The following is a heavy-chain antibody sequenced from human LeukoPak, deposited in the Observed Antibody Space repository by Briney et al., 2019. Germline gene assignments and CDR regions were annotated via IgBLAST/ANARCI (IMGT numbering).Heavy chain of an antibody. CDR2: ISYSGKS. CDR3: ARVGQSLHWNPDF. CDR1: GGSMSDYY. V-gene: IGHV4-59*01. Sequence: PSETLSLTCTVSGGSMSDYYWGCIRQPPGKGLEWIGYISYSGKSNSNPSLKSRFTMSVDMSKNQLSLKLASVTAADTAVYYCARVGQSLHWNPDFWGLGTLVTVSS. D-gene: IGHD1-1*01. J-gene: IGHJ4*02.